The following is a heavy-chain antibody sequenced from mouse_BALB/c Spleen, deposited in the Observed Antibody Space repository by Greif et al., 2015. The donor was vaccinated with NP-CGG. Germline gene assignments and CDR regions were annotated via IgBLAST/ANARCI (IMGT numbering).Heavy chain of an antibody. CDR2: IYPGNVNT. V-gene: IGHV1S56*01. Sequence: VQLQQSGPELVKPGASVRISCKASGYTFTSYYIHWVKQRPGQGLEWIGWIYPGNVNTKYNEKFKGKATLTADKSSSTAYMQLSSLTSEDSAVYFCARESDGYYYAMDYWGQGTSVTVSP. CDR3: ARESDGYYYAMDY. CDR1: GYTFTSYY. J-gene: IGHJ4*01. D-gene: IGHD2-3*01.